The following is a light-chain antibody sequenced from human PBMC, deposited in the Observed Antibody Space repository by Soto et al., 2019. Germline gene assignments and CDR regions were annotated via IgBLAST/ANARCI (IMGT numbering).Light chain of an antibody. J-gene: IGLJ2*01. CDR1: SSNIGAGSD. Sequence: QAVVTQPPSVSGAPGQRVTISCTGSSSNIGAGSDVHWYQQLPGTAPKLLMYGNNNRPSGVPDRFSGSKSGTSASLAITGLQAEDEADYYCQSYDNSVSGSVFGGGTKVTVL. CDR3: QSYDNSVSGSV. V-gene: IGLV1-40*01. CDR2: GNN.